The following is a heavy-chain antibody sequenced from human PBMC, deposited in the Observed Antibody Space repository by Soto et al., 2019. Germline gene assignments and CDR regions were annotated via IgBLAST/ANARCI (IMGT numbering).Heavy chain of an antibody. V-gene: IGHV1-18*04. CDR3: ARDLISYDFWSGYYTGSHYYYGMDV. CDR1: GYTFTSYG. J-gene: IGHJ6*02. CDR2: ISAYNGNT. Sequence: RASVKVSCKASGYTFTSYGISWVRQAPGQGLEWMGWISAYNGNTNYAQKLQGRVTMTTDTSTSTAYMELRSLRSDDTAVYYCARDLISYDFWSGYYTGSHYYYGMDVWGQGTTVTVSS. D-gene: IGHD3-3*01.